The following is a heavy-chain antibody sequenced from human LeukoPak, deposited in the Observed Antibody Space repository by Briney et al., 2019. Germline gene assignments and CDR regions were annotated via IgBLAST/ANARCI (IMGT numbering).Heavy chain of an antibody. J-gene: IGHJ3*02. V-gene: IGHV4-59*01. CDR1: GGSISSYY. D-gene: IGHD1-26*01. Sequence: SETLSLTCTVSGGSISSYYWSWIRQPPGKGLEWIRYIYYSGSTNYNPSLKSRVTISVDTSKNQFSLKLSSVTAADTAVYYCARGEWELLRAFDIWGQGTMVTVSS. CDR2: IYYSGST. CDR3: ARGEWELLRAFDI.